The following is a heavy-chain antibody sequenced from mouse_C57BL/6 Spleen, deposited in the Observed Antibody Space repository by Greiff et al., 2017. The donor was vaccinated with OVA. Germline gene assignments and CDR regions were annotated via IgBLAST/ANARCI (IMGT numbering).Heavy chain of an antibody. D-gene: IGHD1-1*01. CDR2: ISSGGSYT. J-gene: IGHJ3*01. CDR3: ARRGYGSSYLAGFAY. Sequence: EVKLQESGGDLVKPGGSLKLSCAASGFTFSSYGMSWVRQTPDKRLEWVATISSGGSYTYYPDRVKGRFTISRDNAKNTLYLQMSSLKSEDTAMYYCARRGYGSSYLAGFAYWGQGTLVTVSA. V-gene: IGHV5-6*02. CDR1: GFTFSSYG.